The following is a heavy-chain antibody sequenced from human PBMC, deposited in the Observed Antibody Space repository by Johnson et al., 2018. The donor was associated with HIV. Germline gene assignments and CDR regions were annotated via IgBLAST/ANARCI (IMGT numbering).Heavy chain of an antibody. CDR1: GFTFSSFG. CDR2: ISSSGSTI. CDR3: AREVPEVAFDI. J-gene: IGHJ3*02. Sequence: VQLVESGGGVVQPGRSLRLSCAASGFTFSSFGMHWVRQAPGKGLEWVSYISSSGSTIYYADSVKGRFTISRDNAKNSLYLQMNSLRAEDTAVYYCAREVPEVAFDIWGQGTMVTVSS. V-gene: IGHV3-48*04. D-gene: IGHD4/OR15-4a*01.